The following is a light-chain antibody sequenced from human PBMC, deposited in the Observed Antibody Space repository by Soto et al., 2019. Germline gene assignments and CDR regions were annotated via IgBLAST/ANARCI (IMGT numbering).Light chain of an antibody. V-gene: IGLV1-40*01. CDR2: GNS. Sequence: QSVLTRPPSVSGAPGQRVTISCTGSSSNIGAGYDVHWYQQLPGTAPKLLIYGNSNRPSGVPDRFSGSKSGTSASLAITGLQAEDEADYYCQSYDSSLSGYVFGTGTKV. CDR3: QSYDSSLSGYV. J-gene: IGLJ1*01. CDR1: SSNIGAGYD.